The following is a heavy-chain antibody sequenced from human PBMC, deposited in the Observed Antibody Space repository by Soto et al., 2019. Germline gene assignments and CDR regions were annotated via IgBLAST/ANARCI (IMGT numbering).Heavy chain of an antibody. CDR2: IYYSGST. CDR1: GGSISSYY. J-gene: IGHJ5*02. CDR3: ASLRGSGSYYNIWWFDP. V-gene: IGHV4-59*01. Sequence: SETLSLTCTVSGGSISSYYWSWIRQPPGKGLEWIGYIYYSGSTNYNPSLKSRVTISVDTPKNQFSLKLSSVTAADTAVYYCASLRGSGSYYNIWWFDPWGQGTLVTVSS. D-gene: IGHD3-10*01.